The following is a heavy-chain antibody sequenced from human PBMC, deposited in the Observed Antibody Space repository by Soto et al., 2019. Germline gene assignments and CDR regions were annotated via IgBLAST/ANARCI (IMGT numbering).Heavy chain of an antibody. D-gene: IGHD3-16*01. J-gene: IGHJ5*02. V-gene: IGHV3-23*01. CDR1: GFTFSSYA. Sequence: GGSLRLSCAASGFTFSSYAMSWVRQAPGKGLEWVSAISGSGGSTYYADSVKGRFTISRDNSKNTLYLQMNSLRAEDTAVYYCAKRSPYDYIWGSPPTFDPWGQGTLVTVSS. CDR2: ISGSGGST. CDR3: AKRSPYDYIWGSPPTFDP.